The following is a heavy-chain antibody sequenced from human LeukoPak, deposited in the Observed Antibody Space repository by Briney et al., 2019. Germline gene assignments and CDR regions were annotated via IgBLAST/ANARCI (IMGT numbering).Heavy chain of an antibody. V-gene: IGHV3-23*01. D-gene: IGHD4-17*01. Sequence: VMLGGSLRLSCSASGFAFSGFAMGWVGQAPGKGLEWVSSISGSGGNRYYADSVEGRFTISRDNSNNTLSLQMNSLRGDDTALYYCARGRGGDYVPSRFDFWGQGTLVIVSS. CDR2: ISGSGGNR. CDR1: GFAFSGFA. J-gene: IGHJ4*02. CDR3: ARGRGGDYVPSRFDF.